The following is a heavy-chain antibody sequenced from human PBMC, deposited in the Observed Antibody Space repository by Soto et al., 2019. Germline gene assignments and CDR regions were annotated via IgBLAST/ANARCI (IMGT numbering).Heavy chain of an antibody. CDR2: IYISGNT. Sequence: SETLSLTCSVSGGSVSSHYWSWVRQPAGKGLEWIGRIYISGNTKYNPSFKSRVTMSVDTSKNQVSLRLSSVTAADTAVYYCERELKTPKSGWYFTLSWSQGTQVTVSS. D-gene: IGHD6-19*01. J-gene: IGHJ1*01. CDR1: GGSVSSHY. CDR3: ERELKTPKSGWYFTLS. V-gene: IGHV4-4*07.